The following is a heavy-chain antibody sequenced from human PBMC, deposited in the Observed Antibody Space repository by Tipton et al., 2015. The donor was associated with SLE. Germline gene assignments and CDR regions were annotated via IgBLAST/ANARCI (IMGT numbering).Heavy chain of an antibody. Sequence: TLSLTCAVYGGSFSGYYWSWIRQPPGKGLEWIGSIYYSGSTYYNPSLKSRVTISVDTSKNQFSLKLSSVTAADTAVYYCARPRSGSSFDYWGQGTLVTVSS. CDR1: GGSFSGYY. CDR2: IYYSGST. J-gene: IGHJ4*02. CDR3: ARPRSGSSFDY. D-gene: IGHD1-26*01. V-gene: IGHV4-34*01.